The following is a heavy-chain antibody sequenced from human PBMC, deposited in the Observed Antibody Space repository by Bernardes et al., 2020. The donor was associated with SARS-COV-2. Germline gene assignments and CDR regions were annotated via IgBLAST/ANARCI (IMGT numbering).Heavy chain of an antibody. CDR2: ISSSSSTI. CDR3: ARARPYYYDSSGYYSYYYYGMDV. V-gene: IGHV3-48*01. J-gene: IGHJ6*02. D-gene: IGHD3-22*01. Sequence: GGSLRLSCAASGFTFSSYSMNWVRQAPGKGLEWVSYISSSSSTIYYADSVKGRFTISRDNAKNSLYLQMNSLRAEDTAVYYCARARPYYYDSSGYYSYYYYGMDVWGQGTTVTVSS. CDR1: GFTFSSYS.